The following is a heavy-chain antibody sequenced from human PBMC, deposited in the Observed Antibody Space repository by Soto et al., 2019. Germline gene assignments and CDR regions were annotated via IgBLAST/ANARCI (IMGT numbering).Heavy chain of an antibody. D-gene: IGHD2-15*01. J-gene: IGHJ4*02. CDR2: ISSSSSYI. CDR1: GFTFSSYS. CDR3: ARGIDVVVVAALNDY. V-gene: IGHV3-21*01. Sequence: GGSLRLSCAASGFTFSSYSMNWVRQAPGKGLEWVSSISSSSSYIYYADSVKGRFTISRDNAKNSLYLQMNSLRAEDTAVYYCARGIDVVVVAALNDYWGQGTLVTVSS.